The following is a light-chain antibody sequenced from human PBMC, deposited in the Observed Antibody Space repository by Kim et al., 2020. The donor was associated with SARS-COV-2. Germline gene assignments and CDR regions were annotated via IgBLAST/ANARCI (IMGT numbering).Light chain of an antibody. CDR3: QQSTTFPLT. J-gene: IGKJ4*01. V-gene: IGKV1-12*01. Sequence: SSVGDRVSITCRASQDISTLLAWYQQKPGKAPKLLIYHASTLERGVPLRFSGSESGTEFTLSISSLQPEDIATYHCQQSTTFPLTFGGGTKVDIK. CDR2: HAS. CDR1: QDISTL.